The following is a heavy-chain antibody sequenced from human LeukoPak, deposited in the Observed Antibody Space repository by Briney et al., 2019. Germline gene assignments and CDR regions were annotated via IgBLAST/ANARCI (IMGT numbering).Heavy chain of an antibody. V-gene: IGHV4-38-2*02. Sequence: SETLSLTCTVSGYSISSGYYWGWIRQPPGKGLEWIGSIYHSGSTNYNPSLKSRVTISVDTSKNQFSLKLSSVTAADTAVYYCARGYSGYDWGFDYWGQGTLVTVSS. CDR3: ARGYSGYDWGFDY. D-gene: IGHD5-12*01. J-gene: IGHJ4*02. CDR2: IYHSGST. CDR1: GYSISSGYY.